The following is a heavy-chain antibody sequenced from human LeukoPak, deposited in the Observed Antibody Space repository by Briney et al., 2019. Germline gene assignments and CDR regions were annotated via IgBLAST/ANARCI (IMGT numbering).Heavy chain of an antibody. Sequence: GGSLRLSCAASGFPFSNYWMSWVRQAPGKGLEWVANTNQDGAGKYYVDSVKGRFTISRDNAKNSLYLQMNSLRAEDTAIYYCARGDDFSGDYWGQGTXXTVSS. CDR2: TNQDGAGK. J-gene: IGHJ4*02. CDR1: GFPFSNYW. V-gene: IGHV3-7*04. D-gene: IGHD2-21*02. CDR3: ARGDDFSGDY.